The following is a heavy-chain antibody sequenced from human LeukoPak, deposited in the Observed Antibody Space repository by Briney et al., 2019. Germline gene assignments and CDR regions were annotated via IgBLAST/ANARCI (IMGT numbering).Heavy chain of an antibody. Sequence: GGSLRLSCAASGFTFSNYGMHWVRQAPGKGLEWVSSISSSSSYIYYADSVKGRFTISRDNAKNSLYLQMNSLRAEDTAVYYCASHSNYYYYYMDVWGKGTTVTISS. CDR3: ASHSNYYYYYMDV. CDR1: GFTFSNYG. J-gene: IGHJ6*03. V-gene: IGHV3-21*04. CDR2: ISSSSSYI. D-gene: IGHD2-21*01.